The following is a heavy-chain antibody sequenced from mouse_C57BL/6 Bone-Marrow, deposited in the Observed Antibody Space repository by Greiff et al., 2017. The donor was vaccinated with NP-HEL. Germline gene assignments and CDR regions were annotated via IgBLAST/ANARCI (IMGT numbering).Heavy chain of an antibody. Sequence: VQLKQSGAELVRPGASVKLSCTASGFNIKDDYMHWVKQRPEQGLEWIGWIDPENGDTEYASKFQGKATITADTSSNTAYLQLSSLTSEDTAVYYCTVLRLYYFDYWGQGTTLTVSS. CDR2: IDPENGDT. J-gene: IGHJ2*01. D-gene: IGHD1-1*01. CDR1: GFNIKDDY. V-gene: IGHV14-4*01. CDR3: TVLRLYYFDY.